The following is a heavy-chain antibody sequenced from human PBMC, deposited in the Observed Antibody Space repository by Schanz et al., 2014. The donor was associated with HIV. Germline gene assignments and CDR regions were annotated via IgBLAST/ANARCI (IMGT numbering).Heavy chain of an antibody. V-gene: IGHV3-23*01. CDR2: ISGSGVST. J-gene: IGHJ4*02. CDR3: AKMARSVAANTNFDY. CDR1: GFTFTDNY. D-gene: IGHD6-19*01. Sequence: PGGSLRLSCAASGFTFTDNYMSWVRQAPGKGLEWVSSISGSGVSTFYAGSVKGRFAISRDKSKNTLYLQMNSLRVEDTAVYYCAKMARSVAANTNFDYWGQGTLVTVSS.